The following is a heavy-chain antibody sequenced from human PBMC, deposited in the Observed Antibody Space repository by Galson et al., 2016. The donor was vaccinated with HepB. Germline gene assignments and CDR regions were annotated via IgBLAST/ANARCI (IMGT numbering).Heavy chain of an antibody. CDR3: TTWLSHHFDY. D-gene: IGHD6-19*01. V-gene: IGHV3-23*01. CDR1: GFTFRNYA. Sequence: SLRLSCAASGFTFRNYALSWVRRAPGKGLEWVSHIDGPTPNTHYADSVRGRFSTYRDNSRDTLYLQMDSLTAEDSAIYYCTTWLSHHFDYWGRGTRVTVSS. J-gene: IGHJ4*02. CDR2: IDGPTPNT.